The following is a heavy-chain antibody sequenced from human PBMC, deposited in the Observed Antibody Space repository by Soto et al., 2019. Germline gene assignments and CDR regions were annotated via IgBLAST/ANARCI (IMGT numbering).Heavy chain of an antibody. CDR3: ARSHTSFGLRFLEWLLMY. CDR1: GFTFSSYG. Sequence: QVQLVESGGGVVQPGRSLRLSCAASGFTFSSYGMHWVRQAPGKGLEWVAVIWYDGSNKYYADSVKGPFTISRDNSKDTLYLQMNSLRAEDKAVYYCARSHTSFGLRFLEWLLMYGGQGTLVTVSS. CDR2: IWYDGSNK. D-gene: IGHD3-3*01. J-gene: IGHJ4*02. V-gene: IGHV3-33*01.